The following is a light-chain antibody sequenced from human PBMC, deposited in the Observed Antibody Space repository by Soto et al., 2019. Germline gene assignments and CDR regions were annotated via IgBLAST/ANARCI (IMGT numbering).Light chain of an antibody. CDR3: KQYYSSRT. Sequence: EIVLTQSPGTVSLSPGERATLSCRASQSVGSRWLAWYQQKPGQAPRVLIYGGSNRATGIPDRFSGSGSGTDFTLILSRREPENFEVYYFKQYYSSRTSAQGTKVE. CDR1: QSVGSRW. CDR2: GGS. V-gene: IGKV3-20*01. J-gene: IGKJ1*01.